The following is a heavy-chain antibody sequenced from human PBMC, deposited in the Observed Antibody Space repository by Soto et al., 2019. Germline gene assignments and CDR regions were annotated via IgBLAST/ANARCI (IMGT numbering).Heavy chain of an antibody. J-gene: IGHJ6*02. CDR3: AKAVGYCSSTSCRDYYFYYGMDV. Sequence: QVQLVESGGGVVQPGRSLRLSCAASGFTFSNYGMHWVRQAPGKGLEWVAVISYDGSNKYYVDSVKGRFTISRDNSKNTLYLQMNSLRPEDTAVYYCAKAVGYCSSTSCRDYYFYYGMDVWGQGTTVTVSS. CDR2: ISYDGSNK. V-gene: IGHV3-30*18. D-gene: IGHD2-2*01. CDR1: GFTFSNYG.